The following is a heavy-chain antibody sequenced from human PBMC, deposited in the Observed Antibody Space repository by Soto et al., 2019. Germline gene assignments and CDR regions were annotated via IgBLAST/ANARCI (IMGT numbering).Heavy chain of an antibody. V-gene: IGHV4-39*01. CDR2: IYFSGST. J-gene: IGHJ4*02. Sequence: QLQLQESGPGLVKPSETLSLTCTVSGVSITNTSYYWGWIRQPPGKGLEWIGTIYFSGSTFYNPSLKSRPTISVDTSKNQFSLRLSSVTAADTAVYYCARHGSYWGQGTLVAVSS. CDR3: ARHGSY. CDR1: GVSITNTSYY.